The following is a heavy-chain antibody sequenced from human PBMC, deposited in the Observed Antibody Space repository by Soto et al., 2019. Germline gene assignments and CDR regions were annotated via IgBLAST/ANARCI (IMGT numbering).Heavy chain of an antibody. Sequence: SGPTLVNPTQTLTLTCTFSGFSLSTSGVGVGWIRQPPGKALEWLALIYWDDDKRYSPSLKSRLTITKDTSKNQVVLTMTNMEPVDTPTYSCPHSSTEHYYYYSMAFWGKGTTVTVSS. CDR1: GFSLSTSGVG. D-gene: IGHD1-26*01. J-gene: IGHJ6*03. CDR3: PHSSTEHYYYYSMAF. V-gene: IGHV2-5*02. CDR2: IYWDDDK.